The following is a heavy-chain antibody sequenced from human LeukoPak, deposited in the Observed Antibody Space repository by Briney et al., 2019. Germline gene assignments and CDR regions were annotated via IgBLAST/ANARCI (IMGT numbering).Heavy chain of an antibody. CDR3: GKYLQTTVGANDY. V-gene: IGHV3-23*01. Sequence: GGSLRLSCAASGFTFSSYPMNWVRQAPGKGLEWVSVISGSGCATFYGDSVQGRFTISSDNSRDTLYLQMNSLTAEDTAVYYCGKYLQTTVGANDYWGQGTLVTVSS. D-gene: IGHD1-26*01. CDR1: GFTFSSYP. CDR2: ISGSGCAT. J-gene: IGHJ4*02.